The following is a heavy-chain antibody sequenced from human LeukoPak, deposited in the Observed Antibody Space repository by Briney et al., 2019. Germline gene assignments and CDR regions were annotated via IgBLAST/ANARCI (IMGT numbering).Heavy chain of an antibody. CDR1: GGSFSGYY. V-gene: IGHV4-34*01. J-gene: IGHJ3*02. CDR3: ARRGLRFLEWLSTDAFDI. CDR2: INHSGST. Sequence: SETLSLTCAVYGGSFSGYYWSWIRQPPGKGLEWIGEINHSGSTNYNPSLKSRVTISVDTSKNQFSPKLSSVTAADTAVYYCARRGLRFLEWLSTDAFDIWGQGTMVTVSS. D-gene: IGHD3-3*01.